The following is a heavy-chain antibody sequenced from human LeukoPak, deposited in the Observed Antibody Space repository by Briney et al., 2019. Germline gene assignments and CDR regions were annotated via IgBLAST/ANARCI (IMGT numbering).Heavy chain of an antibody. CDR3: ARDTLWDWNYYYYYMDV. CDR2: IKQDGNEK. J-gene: IGHJ6*03. V-gene: IGHV3-7*01. CDR1: GFTFSSYW. D-gene: IGHD3/OR15-3a*01. Sequence: GGSLRLSCAASGFTFSSYWMSWVRQAPGKGLEWVANIKQDGNEKYYVDSVKGRFTISRDNAKNSLCLQMNSLRAEDTAVYYCARDTLWDWNYYYYYMDVWGKGTTVTVSS.